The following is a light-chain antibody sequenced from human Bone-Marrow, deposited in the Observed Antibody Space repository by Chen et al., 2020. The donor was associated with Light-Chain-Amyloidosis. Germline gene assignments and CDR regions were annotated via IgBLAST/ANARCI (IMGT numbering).Light chain of an antibody. CDR3: QHSHSTPST. Sequence: DIQMTQSPSSLSASVGDRATITCRASQSITRYLTWYQQTAGKAPKLLIYAASSLQSGVPSRFSGIGSGTDFTLTISSLQPEDFANYYCQHSHSTPSTFGGGTKVEIK. V-gene: IGKV1-39*01. J-gene: IGKJ4*01. CDR2: AAS. CDR1: QSITRY.